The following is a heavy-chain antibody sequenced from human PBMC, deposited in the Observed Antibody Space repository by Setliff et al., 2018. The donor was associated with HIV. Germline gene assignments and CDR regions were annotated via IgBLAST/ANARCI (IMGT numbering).Heavy chain of an antibody. D-gene: IGHD3-16*01. CDR3: AKGVKWLGP. V-gene: IGHV3-53*01. CDR1: GFIVSNNY. Sequence: RLSCAASGFIVSNNYMTWVRQVPGKGLEWVSLIHTDGTKYYADSVQGRFTISRDNSINILYLHMHRLIAEDTAVYYCAKGVKWLGPWGQGTLVTVSS. CDR2: IHTDGTK. J-gene: IGHJ5*02.